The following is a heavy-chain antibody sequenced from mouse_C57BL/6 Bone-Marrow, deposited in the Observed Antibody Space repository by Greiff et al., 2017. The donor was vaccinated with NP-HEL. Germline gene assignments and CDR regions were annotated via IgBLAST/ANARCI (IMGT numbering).Heavy chain of an antibody. CDR1: GYAFSSYW. V-gene: IGHV1-80*01. CDR2: IYPGDGDT. Sequence: QVQLQQSGAELVKPGASVKISCKASGYAFSSYWMNWVKQRPGKGLEWIGQIYPGDGDTNYNGKFKGKATLTADKSSSTAYMQLSSLTSEDSAVYFCASYYYDYGSYYFDYWGQGTTLTVSS. D-gene: IGHD2-4*01. CDR3: ASYYYDYGSYYFDY. J-gene: IGHJ2*01.